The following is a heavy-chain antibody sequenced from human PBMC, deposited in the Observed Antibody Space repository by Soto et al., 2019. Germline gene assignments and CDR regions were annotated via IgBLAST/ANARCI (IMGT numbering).Heavy chain of an antibody. CDR2: IYHTGST. J-gene: IGHJ4*02. Sequence: SETLSLTCSVSGDPASSGSYYWTWVRQHPVKGLEWIGYIYHTGSTYYNPSLQSRLIMSIDTSKNQFSLHLYSVTAADTAVYFCAAKLGTTHYFDFWGQGSLVTVS. CDR1: GDPASSGSYY. D-gene: IGHD7-27*01. V-gene: IGHV4-31*03. CDR3: AAKLGTTHYFDF.